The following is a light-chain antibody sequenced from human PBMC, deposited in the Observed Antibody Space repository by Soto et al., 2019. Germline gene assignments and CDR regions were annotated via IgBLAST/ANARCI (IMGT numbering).Light chain of an antibody. J-gene: IGKJ1*01. V-gene: IGKV3-15*01. CDR1: QSVSSK. CDR2: DSS. CDR3: QQYNSYSWT. Sequence: EIVLTQSPGTLSLSPGERATLSCRASQSVSSKLAWYQQKPGQAPRLLIYDSSTRATGVPARFSGSGSGTEFTLTISSLQPDDFATYYCQQYNSYSWTFGQGTKVDI.